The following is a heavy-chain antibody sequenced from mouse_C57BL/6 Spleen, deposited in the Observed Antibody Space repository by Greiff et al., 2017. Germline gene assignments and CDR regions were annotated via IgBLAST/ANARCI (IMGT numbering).Heavy chain of an antibody. CDR2: INPNNGGT. D-gene: IGHD2-1*01. Sequence: VHVKQSGPELVKPGASVKIPCKASGYTFTDYNMDWVKQSHGKSLEWIGDINPNNGGTIYNQKFKGRAPVTVDKPSSTAYMELRSLTSEDTAVYYCARRGFYRGAMDYWGQGTSVTVSS. J-gene: IGHJ4*01. CDR3: ARRGFYRGAMDY. V-gene: IGHV1-18*01. CDR1: GYTFTDYN.